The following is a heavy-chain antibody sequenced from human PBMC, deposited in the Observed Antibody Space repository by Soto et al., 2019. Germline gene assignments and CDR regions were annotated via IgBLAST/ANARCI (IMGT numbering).Heavy chain of an antibody. Sequence: ASVKVSCKASGYTFTGYYMHWVRQAPGQGLEWMGWINPNSGGTNYAQKFQGWVTMTRDTSIGPAYMDLSRLRSDDPAVYYGAREDYSNLFDYWGQGTLVTVSS. D-gene: IGHD4-4*01. CDR3: AREDYSNLFDY. V-gene: IGHV1-2*04. J-gene: IGHJ4*02. CDR1: GYTFTGYY. CDR2: INPNSGGT.